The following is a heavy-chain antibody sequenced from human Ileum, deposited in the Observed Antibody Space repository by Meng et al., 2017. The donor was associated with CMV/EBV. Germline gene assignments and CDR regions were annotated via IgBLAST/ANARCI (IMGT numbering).Heavy chain of an antibody. J-gene: IGHJ4*02. Sequence: CPASGFMFSDCRMHWVRQVPGKGLEWVGLIAEDGSFTTYANSVKGRFTISRDNAKNRLFLQMNSVTDEDTALYYCVRLAGSRTAFDHWGQGSLVTVSS. CDR3: VRLAGSRTAFDH. CDR2: IAEDGSFT. CDR1: GFMFSDCR. D-gene: IGHD1-14*01. V-gene: IGHV3-74*01.